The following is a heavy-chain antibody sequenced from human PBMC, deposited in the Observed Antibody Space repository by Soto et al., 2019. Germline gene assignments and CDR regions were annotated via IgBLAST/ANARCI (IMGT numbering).Heavy chain of an antibody. CDR2: IYYSGST. V-gene: IGHV4-59*01. Sequence: QVQLQESGPGLVKPSETLSLTCTVSGGSISSYYWSWIRQPPGKGLEWIGYIYYSGSTNYNPSLKSRVTISVDTSKNQFSLKLSSATAADTAVYYCARVTRRFGSPRYYFDYWGQGTLVTVSS. J-gene: IGHJ4*02. CDR1: GGSISSYY. CDR3: ARVTRRFGSPRYYFDY. D-gene: IGHD3-10*01.